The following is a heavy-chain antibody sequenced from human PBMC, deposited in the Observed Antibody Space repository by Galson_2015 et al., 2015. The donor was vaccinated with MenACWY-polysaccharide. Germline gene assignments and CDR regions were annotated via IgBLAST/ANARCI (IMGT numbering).Heavy chain of an antibody. D-gene: IGHD2-2*01. CDR2: INPNTGGS. CDR3: ERERRVIVQAANWFDP. Sequence: SVKVSCKASGFTFTDYYLHWVRQAPGQGLEWMGRINPNTGGSTYTQKFQDRVTMTRDTSINTAYMELSRLRFDDTAVYYCERERRVIVQAANWFDPWGQGTLVTVSS. V-gene: IGHV1-2*06. J-gene: IGHJ5*02. CDR1: GFTFTDYY.